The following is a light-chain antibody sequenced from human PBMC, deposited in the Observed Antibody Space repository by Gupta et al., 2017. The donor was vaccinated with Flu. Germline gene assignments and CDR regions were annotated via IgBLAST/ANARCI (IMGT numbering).Light chain of an antibody. V-gene: IGKV1-39*01. CDR1: ETIIKY. CDR3: QQTDSTLWT. CDR2: AAS. J-gene: IGKJ1*01. Sequence: SLSASVGDRVTITCRASETIIKYLNWYQQKPGKAPNLLIYAASNVQSGVPSRFSGSGAGTDFTLTISGRQPEDFATYYCQQTDSTLWTFGQGTKVEIK.